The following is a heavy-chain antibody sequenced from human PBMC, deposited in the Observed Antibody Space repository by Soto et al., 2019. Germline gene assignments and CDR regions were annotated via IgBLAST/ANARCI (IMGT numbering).Heavy chain of an antibody. Sequence: EVQVLESGGGLAQPGRSLRLSCAVSGLSFSSYAMTWVRQSPGKGLEWVSSISRSGNSTYSADSVRGRFTISRDNSKNTLYLQMNGLRAEDPAVYYCSQDAKILHWLPTSYSFAFWGQGTLVTVSS. CDR2: ISRSGNST. J-gene: IGHJ4*02. CDR3: SQDAKILHWLPTSYSFAF. D-gene: IGHD3-9*01. CDR1: GLSFSSYA. V-gene: IGHV3-23*01.